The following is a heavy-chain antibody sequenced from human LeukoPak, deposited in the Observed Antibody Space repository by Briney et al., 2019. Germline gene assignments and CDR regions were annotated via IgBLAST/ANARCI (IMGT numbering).Heavy chain of an antibody. Sequence: GGSLRLSCAASGFTFSSYVMSWVRQAPGKGLEWVSGLSGSGARTYYADSVKGRFTISRDYSKNTLYLQMNSLRAEDTAVYYCAKDQVYYYDSSGPVFVVWGQGITVTVSS. D-gene: IGHD3-22*01. CDR1: GFTFSSYV. CDR2: LSGSGART. V-gene: IGHV3-23*01. CDR3: AKDQVYYYDSSGPVFVV. J-gene: IGHJ6*02.